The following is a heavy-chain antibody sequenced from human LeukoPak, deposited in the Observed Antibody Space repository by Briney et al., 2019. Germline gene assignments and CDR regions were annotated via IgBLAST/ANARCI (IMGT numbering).Heavy chain of an antibody. CDR1: GGSISSYY. CDR2: ISYSGST. D-gene: IGHD5-12*01. V-gene: IGHV4-59*08. Sequence: PSETLSLTCTVSGGSISSYYWSWIRQPPGKGLEWIGDISYSGSTNYNPSLKSRVAISVDTSKNQFSLKLSSVTAADTAVFYCARQHRGYSGYDYFYYWGQGTLVTVSS. CDR3: ARQHRGYSGYDYFYY. J-gene: IGHJ4*02.